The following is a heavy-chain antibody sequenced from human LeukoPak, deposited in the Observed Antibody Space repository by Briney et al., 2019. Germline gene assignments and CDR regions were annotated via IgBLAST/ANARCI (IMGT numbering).Heavy chain of an antibody. V-gene: IGHV3-74*03. CDR1: GFTFSSYW. D-gene: IGHD3-9*01. CDR3: AREDPYSEGMDV. CDR2: INSDGSSE. Sequence: PGGSLSLFCAASGFTFSSYWMHWVRQAPGKGLVWVSRINSDGSSETYADSVKGRFTISRDNAKNTLYVQMNSLRAEDTAVYYCAREDPYSEGMDVWGKGTSVTVSS. J-gene: IGHJ6*04.